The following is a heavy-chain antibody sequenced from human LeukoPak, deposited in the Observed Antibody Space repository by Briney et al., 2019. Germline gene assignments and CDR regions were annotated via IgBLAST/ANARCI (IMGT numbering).Heavy chain of an antibody. CDR1: GFTINNYA. Sequence: GVLRLSCAASGFTINNYAMSWVRQAPGKGLEWVSILSASGGTIYYADSVKGRFTISRDNSKNTLYLQMNSLRAEDTAVYYCAKKGVTVIGSNWFDSWGQGTLVTVSS. J-gene: IGHJ5*01. CDR3: AKKGVTVIGSNWFDS. D-gene: IGHD4-11*01. CDR2: LSASGGTI. V-gene: IGHV3-23*01.